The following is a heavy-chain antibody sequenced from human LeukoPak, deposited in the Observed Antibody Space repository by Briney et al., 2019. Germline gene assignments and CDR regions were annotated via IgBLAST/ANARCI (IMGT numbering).Heavy chain of an antibody. Sequence: SETLSLTCTVSGGSISSYYWSWIRQPPGKGLEWIGYIYYSGSTNYNPSLKSRVTISVDTSKNQFSLKLSSVTAADTAVYYCARDTTSIGFDPWGQGTLVTVSP. CDR1: GGSISSYY. CDR3: ARDTTSIGFDP. CDR2: IYYSGST. J-gene: IGHJ5*02. D-gene: IGHD1-26*01. V-gene: IGHV4-59*01.